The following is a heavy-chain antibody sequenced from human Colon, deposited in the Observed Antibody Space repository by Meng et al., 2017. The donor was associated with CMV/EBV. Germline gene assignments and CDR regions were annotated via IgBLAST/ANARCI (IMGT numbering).Heavy chain of an antibody. CDR3: AKDRAFYYGAGCNDVWLDL. V-gene: IGHV3-23*01. Sequence: GESLKISCAASGFTFNKYALNWVRQAPGKGLEWVAGISGSSNSAYYTDSVKGRFTISRDNFENTLSLQMNSLSGDDTAVYYCAKDRAFYYGAGCNDVWLDLWGQGTLVTVSS. CDR1: GFTFNKYA. CDR2: ISGSSNSA. J-gene: IGHJ5*02. D-gene: IGHD3-10*01.